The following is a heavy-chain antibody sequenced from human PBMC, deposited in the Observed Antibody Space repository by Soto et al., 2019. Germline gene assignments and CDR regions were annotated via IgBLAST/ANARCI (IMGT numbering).Heavy chain of an antibody. CDR3: ARDARGYSSSSEDNWFDP. CDR2: ISSSGSTI. D-gene: IGHD6-6*01. V-gene: IGHV3-11*01. J-gene: IGHJ5*02. CDR1: GFTFSDYY. Sequence: GGSLRLSCAASGFTFSDYYMSWIRQAPGKGLEWVSYISSSGSTIYYADSVKGRFTISRDNAKNSLYLQMNSLRAEDTAVYYCARDARGYSSSSEDNWFDPWGQGTLVTVSS.